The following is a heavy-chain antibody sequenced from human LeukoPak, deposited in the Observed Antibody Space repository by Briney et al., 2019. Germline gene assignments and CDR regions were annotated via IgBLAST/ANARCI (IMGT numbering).Heavy chain of an antibody. Sequence: GRSLRLSCAASGFTFSSYAMHWVRQAPGKGLEWVSYINGGGSPIYYADSVRGRFTISRDNVKNSLYLQMNSLRAEDTAVYYCVRDNPRCCGVVPANIDDYWGQGTLVTVSS. CDR2: INGGGSPI. J-gene: IGHJ4*02. CDR1: GFTFSSYA. CDR3: VRDNPRCCGVVPANIDDY. V-gene: IGHV3-48*01. D-gene: IGHD2-15*01.